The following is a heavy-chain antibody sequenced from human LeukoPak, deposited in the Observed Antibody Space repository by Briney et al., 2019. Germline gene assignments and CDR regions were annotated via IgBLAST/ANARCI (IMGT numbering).Heavy chain of an antibody. V-gene: IGHV1/OR15-1*01. CDR1: GYIFTDYY. CDR2: INPNSGGT. D-gene: IGHD2-2*01. Sequence: ASVKVSCKASGYIFTDYYMHWVRQAPGQELGWMGRINPNSGGTNYAQKFQGRVTMTRDTSISTAYTELSSLRSGDTATYYCARVPRVEGCSSTSCFYYYHYMDVWGKGTTVTVSS. CDR3: ARVPRVEGCSSTSCFYYYHYMDV. J-gene: IGHJ6*03.